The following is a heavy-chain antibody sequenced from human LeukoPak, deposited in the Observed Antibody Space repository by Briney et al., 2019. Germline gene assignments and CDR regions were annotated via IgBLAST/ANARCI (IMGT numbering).Heavy chain of an antibody. J-gene: IGHJ3*02. CDR1: GYTFTSYG. CDR3: AREAEWGLLGVGERAFDI. D-gene: IGHD1-26*01. V-gene: IGHV1-18*01. CDR2: ISAYNGNT. Sequence: ASVKVSCKASGYTFTSYGISWVRQAPGQGLEWMGWISAYNGNTNYAQKLQGRVTMTTDTSTSTAYMELRSLRSDDTAVYYCAREAEWGLLGVGERAFDIWGQGTMVTVSS.